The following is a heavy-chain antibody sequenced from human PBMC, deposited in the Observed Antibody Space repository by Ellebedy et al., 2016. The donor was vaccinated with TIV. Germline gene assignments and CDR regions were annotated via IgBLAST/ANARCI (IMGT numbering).Heavy chain of an antibody. Sequence: ASVKVSCXASGYTFTSYGISWVRQAPGQGLEWMGWISAYNGNTNYAQNLQGRITMTTDTSTSTAYMELRSLRSDDTAVYYCARKLPYKTFDYWGQGTLVTVSS. J-gene: IGHJ4*02. CDR1: GYTFTSYG. CDR2: ISAYNGNT. CDR3: ARKLPYKTFDY. V-gene: IGHV1-18*01. D-gene: IGHD2-15*01.